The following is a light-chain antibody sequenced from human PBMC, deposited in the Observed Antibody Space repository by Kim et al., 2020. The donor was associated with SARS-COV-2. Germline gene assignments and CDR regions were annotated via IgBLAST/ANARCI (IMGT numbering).Light chain of an antibody. CDR1: QSVSSY. J-gene: IGKJ4*01. V-gene: IGKV3-11*01. CDR3: QQRSNWPPGLT. CDR2: DAT. Sequence: PGERATLSCRASQSVSSYLAWYQQKPGQAPRPLIYDATNRATGIPARFSGSGSGTDFTLTISSLEPEDFAVYYCQQRSNWPPGLTFGGGTKVEIK.